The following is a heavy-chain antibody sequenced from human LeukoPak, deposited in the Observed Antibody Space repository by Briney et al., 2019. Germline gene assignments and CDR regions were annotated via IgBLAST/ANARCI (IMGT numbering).Heavy chain of an antibody. D-gene: IGHD3-16*01. J-gene: IGHJ6*02. CDR2: ISGKNGNT. Sequence: ASVKVSCKASGYTFTNYGISWVRQAPGQGLEWMGWISGKNGNTKYAQNVQGRVTVTTDTSTSTAYMELRSLRSDDTALYYCASGGVVGIYYGMDVWGQGTTVTVSS. V-gene: IGHV1-18*01. CDR1: GYTFTNYG. CDR3: ASGGVVGIYYGMDV.